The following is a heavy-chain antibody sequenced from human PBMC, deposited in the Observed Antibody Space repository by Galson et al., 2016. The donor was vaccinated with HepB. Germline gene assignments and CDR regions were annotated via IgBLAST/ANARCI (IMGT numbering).Heavy chain of an antibody. CDR2: IYYTGRA. V-gene: IGHV4-31*03. J-gene: IGHJ6*02. Sequence: TLSLTCTVSGGSISSGDYFWSWIRQHPGKGLEWIGYIYYTGRAYYNPSLKTRIVISVATSKNQFSLKLSSVTAADTGVYYCARDISAVNRVGYYGMTSGAKGPRSPSP. D-gene: IGHD6-13*01. CDR1: GGSISSGDYF. CDR3: ARDISAVNRVGYYGMTS.